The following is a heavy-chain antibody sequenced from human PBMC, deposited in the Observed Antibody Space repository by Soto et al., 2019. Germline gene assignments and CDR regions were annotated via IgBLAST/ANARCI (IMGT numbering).Heavy chain of an antibody. V-gene: IGHV1-8*01. J-gene: IGHJ4*02. Sequence: QVQLVQSGAEVKKPGASVKVSCKASGYTFTSYDINWVRQATGQGLEWMGWMNPNSGNTGYAQKFQGRVTMTRTTSISTAYMELSSLRSEDTAVYYCASRYSSSWYYFDYWGQGTLVTVSS. CDR2: MNPNSGNT. D-gene: IGHD6-13*01. CDR3: ASRYSSSWYYFDY. CDR1: GYTFTSYD.